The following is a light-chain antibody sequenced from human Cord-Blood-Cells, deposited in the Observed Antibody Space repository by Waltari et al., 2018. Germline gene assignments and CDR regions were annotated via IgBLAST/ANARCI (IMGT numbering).Light chain of an antibody. CDR2: DAS. CDR3: QQRSNWPPGLT. CDR1: QSVSSY. V-gene: IGKV3-11*01. Sequence: EIVLTQSPATLSLSPRESATLSCRASQSVSSYLAWYQQKPGQAPRLLIYDASNRATGIPARFSGSGSGTDFTLTISSLEPEDFAVYYCQQRSNWPPGLTFGGGTKVEIK. J-gene: IGKJ4*01.